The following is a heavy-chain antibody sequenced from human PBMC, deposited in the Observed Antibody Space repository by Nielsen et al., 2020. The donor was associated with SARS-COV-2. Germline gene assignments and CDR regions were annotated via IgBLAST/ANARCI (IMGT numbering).Heavy chain of an antibody. V-gene: IGHV4-31*03. CDR2: IYYSGST. Sequence: SETLSLTCTVSGGSISSGGYYWSWIRQHPGKGLEWIGYIYYSGSTYYNPSLKSRVTISVDTSKNQFSLKLSSVTAADTAVYYCARGKSGSVSYYYDYYFDYWGQGTLVTVSS. CDR1: GGSISSGGYY. D-gene: IGHD3-22*01. J-gene: IGHJ4*02. CDR3: ARGKSGSVSYYYDYYFDY.